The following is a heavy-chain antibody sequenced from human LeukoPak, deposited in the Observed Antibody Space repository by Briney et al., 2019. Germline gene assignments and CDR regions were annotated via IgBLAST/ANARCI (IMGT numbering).Heavy chain of an antibody. J-gene: IGHJ4*02. Sequence: GGSLRLSCAASGFTFSSYGMHWVRQAPGKGLEWVSAISGSGSSTYYADSVKGRFTISRDNSKNTLYLQMNSLRAEDTAVYYCAKEVSGWNVFPTWGQGTLVTVSS. CDR3: AKEVSGWNVFPT. CDR1: GFTFSSYG. D-gene: IGHD6-19*01. CDR2: ISGSGSST. V-gene: IGHV3-23*01.